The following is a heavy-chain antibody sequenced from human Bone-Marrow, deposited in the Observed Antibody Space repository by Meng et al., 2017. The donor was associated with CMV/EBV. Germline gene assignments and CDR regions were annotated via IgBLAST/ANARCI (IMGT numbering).Heavy chain of an antibody. Sequence: GGSLRLSCAASGFTFSSYAMSWVRQAPGKGLEWVSVIYSGGSSTYYADSVKGRFTISRDNAKNSLYLQMNSLRAEDTAVYYCARGWSGSYGDWGRGTLVTVSS. CDR2: IYSGGSST. CDR1: GFTFSSYA. CDR3: ARGWSGSYGD. V-gene: IGHV3-23*03. D-gene: IGHD1-26*01. J-gene: IGHJ4*02.